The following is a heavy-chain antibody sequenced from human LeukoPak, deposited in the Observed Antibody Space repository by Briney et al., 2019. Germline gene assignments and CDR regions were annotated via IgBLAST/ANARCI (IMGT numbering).Heavy chain of an antibody. J-gene: IGHJ4*02. Sequence: ASVKVSCKTSGYTFTSYGIGWVRQAPGQGLEWMGWIGAYNGNTSKAQNLQGRVTMTTDTSTSTAYMELRSLRAEDTAVYYCARGCDIVVVTATHVTYFDYWGQGTLVTVSS. CDR1: GYTFTSYG. CDR2: IGAYNGNT. CDR3: ARGCDIVVVTATHVTYFDY. D-gene: IGHD2-21*02. V-gene: IGHV1-18*01.